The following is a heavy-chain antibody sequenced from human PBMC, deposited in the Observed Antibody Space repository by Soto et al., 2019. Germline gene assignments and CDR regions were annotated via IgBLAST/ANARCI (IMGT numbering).Heavy chain of an antibody. J-gene: IGHJ6*03. CDR3: SRQASDFWSGKPQYYMDV. Sequence: EVQLVESGGGLVQPGGSLKLSCAASGFTFSGSAMHWVRQASGKGLEWVGRIRSKPNNYATAYGASVKGRFTISRDESKNTEYMQMNSLNTEDTAVYYWSRQASDFWSGKPQYYMDVWGKGTTVTVSS. CDR2: IRSKPNNYAT. CDR1: GFTFSGSA. V-gene: IGHV3-73*01. D-gene: IGHD3-3*01.